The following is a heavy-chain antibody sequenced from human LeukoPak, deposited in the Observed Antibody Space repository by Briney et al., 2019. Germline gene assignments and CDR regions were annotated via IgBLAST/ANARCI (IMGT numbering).Heavy chain of an antibody. CDR3: ARGVGQTTGTTGGYYFDF. V-gene: IGHV1-18*01. Sequence: ASVTVSCKASGYTFTNYGITWVRQAPGQGLEWMGWISAYNGNTNYEQKFTGRVTMTTDTSTTTAYMELRSLRSDDTAVYYCARGVGQTTGTTGGYYFDFWGQGTLVTDSS. D-gene: IGHD1-1*01. CDR2: ISAYNGNT. CDR1: GYTFTNYG. J-gene: IGHJ4*02.